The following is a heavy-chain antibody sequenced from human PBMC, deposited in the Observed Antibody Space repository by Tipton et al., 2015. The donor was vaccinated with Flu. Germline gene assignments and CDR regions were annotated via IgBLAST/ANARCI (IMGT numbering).Heavy chain of an antibody. CDR3: AGNLGYYGH. Sequence: TLSLTCTVSGYSISSGYYWGWIRQPPGKGLEWIGSIYHSGSTYYNPSLKSRVTISVDTSKNQFSLKLSSVTAADTAVYYCAGNLGYYGHWGQGTLVTVSS. D-gene: IGHD1-26*01. CDR1: GYSISSGYY. J-gene: IGHJ4*02. V-gene: IGHV4-38-2*02. CDR2: IYHSGST.